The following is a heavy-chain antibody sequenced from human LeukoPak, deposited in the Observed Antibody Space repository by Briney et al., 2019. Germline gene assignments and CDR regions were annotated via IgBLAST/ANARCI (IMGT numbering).Heavy chain of an antibody. CDR3: AARGYCSGTSCLLEY. CDR1: GFTFSSYW. V-gene: IGHV3-74*01. D-gene: IGHD2-2*01. Sequence: GGSLRLSCAASGFTFSSYWMHWVRRAPGKGLVWVSRINSDGSSTNYADSVKGRFTISRDNAKNTLYVQMNSLRAEDTAVYYCAARGYCSGTSCLLEYWGQGTLVTVSS. CDR2: INSDGSST. J-gene: IGHJ4*02.